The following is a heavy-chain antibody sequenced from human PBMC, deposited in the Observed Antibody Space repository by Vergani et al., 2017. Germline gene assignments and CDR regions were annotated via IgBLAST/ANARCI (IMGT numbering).Heavy chain of an antibody. J-gene: IGHJ6*02. Sequence: QVQLVQSGAEVKKPGASVKVSCKASGYTFTSYGISWVRQAPGQGLEWMGRISAYNGNTNYAQKLQGRVTMTTDTSTSTAYMELRSLRSDDTAVYYCARDAQIAVASIAKYGMDVWGQGTTVTVSS. V-gene: IGHV1-18*01. CDR3: ARDAQIAVASIAKYGMDV. D-gene: IGHD6-19*01. CDR2: ISAYNGNT. CDR1: GYTFTSYG.